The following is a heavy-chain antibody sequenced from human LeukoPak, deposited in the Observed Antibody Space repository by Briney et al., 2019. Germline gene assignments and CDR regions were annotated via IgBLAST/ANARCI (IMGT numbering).Heavy chain of an antibody. CDR3: ASSKTNGDSSGWYAWFDP. CDR2: IYYSGYT. V-gene: IGHV4-59*01. CDR1: GGSINSYY. Sequence: SETLSLTCTVSGGSINSYYWSWIRQPPGKGLEWIGYIYYSGYTNYNPPLKSRVTISVDTSKNQFSLKLSSVTAADTAVYYCASSKTNGDSSGWYAWFDPWGQGTLATVSS. J-gene: IGHJ5*02. D-gene: IGHD6-19*01.